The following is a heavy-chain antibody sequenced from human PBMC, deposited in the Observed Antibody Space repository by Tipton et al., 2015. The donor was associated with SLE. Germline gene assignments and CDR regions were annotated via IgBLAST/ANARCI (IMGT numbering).Heavy chain of an antibody. CDR2: IYSTGST. CDR3: ARDFRDYDLLTGNNRRDAFDI. Sequence: GLVKPSETLSLTCNVSGVSITSSYWSWIRQPPGKGLEWIGYIYSTGSTKYNPSLESRVTMSVDTSKKQFSLRLSSLTAADTAVYYCARDFRDYDLLTGNNRRDAFDIWSQGRMVTVSS. V-gene: IGHV4-4*08. J-gene: IGHJ3*02. D-gene: IGHD3-9*01. CDR1: GVSITSSY.